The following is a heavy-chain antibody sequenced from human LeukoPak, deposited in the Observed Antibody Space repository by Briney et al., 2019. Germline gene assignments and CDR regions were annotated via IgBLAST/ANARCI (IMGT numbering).Heavy chain of an antibody. D-gene: IGHD4-11*01. J-gene: IGHJ4*02. V-gene: IGHV3-23*01. CDR2: ITGNGGST. CDR1: GITFSSYA. CDR3: ANPPMTTVTTYYFDY. Sequence: GGSLRLSCAASGITFSSYAMSWVRQAPGKGLECISLITGNGGSTYYADSVKGRFTISRDNSKNTLYLQMNSLRAEDTAVYYCANPPMTTVTTYYFDYWGQGTLVTVSS.